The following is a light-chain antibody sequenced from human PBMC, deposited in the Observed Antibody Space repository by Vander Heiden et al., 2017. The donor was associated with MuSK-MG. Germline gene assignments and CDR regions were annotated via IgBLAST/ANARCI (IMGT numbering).Light chain of an antibody. J-gene: IGKJ2*01. CDR2: YAS. CDR3: QQEDSTPVT. V-gene: IGKV1D-43*01. Sequence: AIRMTQSPFSLSASVGDRVTITCWASQGISSYLAWYQQKPAKAPKLFIYYASSLKSGVPSRFSGSGSGTDYTLTISSRQPEDFATYYCQQEDSTPVTFGQGTKLDIK. CDR1: QGISSY.